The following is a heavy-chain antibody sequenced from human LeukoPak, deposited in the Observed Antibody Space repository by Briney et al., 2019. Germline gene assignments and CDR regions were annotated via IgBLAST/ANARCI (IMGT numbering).Heavy chain of an antibody. D-gene: IGHD5-12*01. CDR1: GFTFSSYG. J-gene: IGHJ4*02. Sequence: GGSLRLSCAASGFTFSSYGMHWVRQAPGKGLEWVAFIRYDGSNKYYADSVKGRFTISRDNSKNTLYLQMNSLGAEDTAVYYCAKCSSRLRPIHFDYWGQGTLVTVSS. CDR3: AKCSSRLRPIHFDY. V-gene: IGHV3-30*02. CDR2: IRYDGSNK.